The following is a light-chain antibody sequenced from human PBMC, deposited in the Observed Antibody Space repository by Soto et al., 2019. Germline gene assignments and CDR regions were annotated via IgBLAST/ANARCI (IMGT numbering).Light chain of an antibody. Sequence: DIQMTQSPSTLSASVGDRVTITCRASQSISNWLAWYQQKPGKAPKLLIYDASTLQSGVPSRFSGSGSATKFTLTISSLQAEDVPSYYCQQYSTYSWTFGQGTKVDIK. CDR2: DAS. CDR1: QSISNW. J-gene: IGKJ1*01. CDR3: QQYSTYSWT. V-gene: IGKV1-5*01.